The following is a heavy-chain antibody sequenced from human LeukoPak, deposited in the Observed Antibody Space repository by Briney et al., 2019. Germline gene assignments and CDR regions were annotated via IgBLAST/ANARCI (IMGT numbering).Heavy chain of an antibody. CDR1: GYSISSGYY. J-gene: IGHJ4*02. D-gene: IGHD1-26*01. Sequence: SETLSLTCTVSGYSISSGYYWGWIRQPPGKGLEWIGSIYHSGSTYYNPSLKSRVTISVDTSKNQFSLKLSSVTAADTAVYYCARREGSYYLYYFDYWGQGTLVAVSS. V-gene: IGHV4-38-2*02. CDR3: ARREGSYYLYYFDY. CDR2: IYHSGST.